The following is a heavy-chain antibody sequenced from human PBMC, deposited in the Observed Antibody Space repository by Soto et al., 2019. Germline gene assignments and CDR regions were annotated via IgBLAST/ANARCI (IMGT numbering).Heavy chain of an antibody. CDR3: ARGRTRALDY. V-gene: IGHV1-18*01. CDR1: GYIFTSQG. Sequence: RASVKVSCKASGYIFTSQGISWVRQAPGQGLEWMGWISTCNGTPNYAQKLQGRVTMTTNTSTTTAFLELRSLTSDDTAVYYCARGRTRALDYWGQGTPVTVSS. CDR2: ISTCNGTP. D-gene: IGHD1-7*01. J-gene: IGHJ4*02.